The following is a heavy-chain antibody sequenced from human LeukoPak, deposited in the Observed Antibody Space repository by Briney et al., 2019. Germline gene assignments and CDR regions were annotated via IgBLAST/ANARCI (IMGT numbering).Heavy chain of an antibody. Sequence: ASVKVSCRASGGILSKWSISWVRQAPGQGLEWVGTIIPEFDEAHYAQKLQGRVTISADDSATAAYLELSSLRSDDTAVYYCASGGVTVYSYGPDYWGQGTLVAVSS. CDR3: ASGGVTVYSYGPDY. J-gene: IGHJ4*02. V-gene: IGHV1-69*13. CDR2: IIPEFDEA. CDR1: GGILSKWS. D-gene: IGHD5-18*01.